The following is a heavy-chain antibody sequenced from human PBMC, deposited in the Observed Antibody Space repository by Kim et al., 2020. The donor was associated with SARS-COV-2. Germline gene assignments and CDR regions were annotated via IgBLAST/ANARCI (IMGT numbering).Heavy chain of an antibody. CDR3: ARLGYPIPPGYCSGGTCFTPH. J-gene: IGHJ4*02. CDR2: ISSSSSYI. CDR1: GFTFSNYR. D-gene: IGHD2-15*01. V-gene: IGHV3-21*01. Sequence: GGSLRLSCAASGFTFSNYRMNWVRQAPGKGLEWVSSISSSSSYIYYADSVKGRFTISRDNTKNSLYLQMNSLRAEDTAVYYCARLGYPIPPGYCSGGTCFTPHWGQGTLVTVSS.